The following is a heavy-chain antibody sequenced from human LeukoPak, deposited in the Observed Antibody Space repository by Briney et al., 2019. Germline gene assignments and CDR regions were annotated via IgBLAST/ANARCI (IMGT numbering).Heavy chain of an antibody. CDR3: AREVSSADYYHYYGMDV. Sequence: SETLSLTCTVSGGSIIRSDYYWGWIRQPPGKGLEWIGSIYYSGSTYYNPSLKSQVTISVDTSKNQFSLQLNSVTAADTAIYYCAREVSSADYYHYYGMDVWGQGTSVTVSS. D-gene: IGHD2-2*01. CDR2: IYYSGST. J-gene: IGHJ6*02. CDR1: GGSIIRSDYY. V-gene: IGHV4-39*01.